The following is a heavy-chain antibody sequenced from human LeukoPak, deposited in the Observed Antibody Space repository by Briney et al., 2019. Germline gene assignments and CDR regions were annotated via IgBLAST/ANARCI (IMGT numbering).Heavy chain of an antibody. J-gene: IGHJ6*03. V-gene: IGHV1-18*01. CDR3: AKSSAKWFGELLGLGGYYYMDV. CDR2: ISAYNGNT. D-gene: IGHD3-10*01. CDR1: GYTFTSYG. Sequence: ASVKVSCKASGYTFTSYGISWVRQAPGQGLEWMGWISAYNGNTNYAQKLQGRVTMTTDTSTSTAYLELRSLRSDDTAVYYCAKSSAKWFGELLGLGGYYYMDVWGKGTTVTISS.